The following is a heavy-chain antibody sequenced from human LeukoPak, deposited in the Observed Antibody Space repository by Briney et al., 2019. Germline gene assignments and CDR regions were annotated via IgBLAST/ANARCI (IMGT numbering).Heavy chain of an antibody. CDR2: ISYDGSNK. D-gene: IGHD2-2*02. V-gene: IGHV3-30*18. CDR1: GFTFSSYG. CDR3: AKQFYCSSTSCYTYWFDP. J-gene: IGHJ5*02. Sequence: GGSLRLSCAASGFTFSSYGMHWVRQAPGKGLEWVAVISYDGSNKYYADSVKGRFTISRDNSKNTLYLQMNSLRAEDTAVYYCAKQFYCSSTSCYTYWFDPWGQGTLVTVSS.